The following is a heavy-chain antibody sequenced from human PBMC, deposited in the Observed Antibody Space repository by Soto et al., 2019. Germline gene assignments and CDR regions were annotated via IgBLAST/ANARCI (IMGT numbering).Heavy chain of an antibody. J-gene: IGHJ6*02. CDR1: VYSLATYW. CDR2: IDPSDSYI. Sequence: GETLEISRKIYVYSLATYWITWVRQMPGKGLEWMGRIDPSDSYINYSPSFQGRVTISADKSLNTAYLQWSSLEASDTAMYYCARLGDCSGGSCFSRYYYHGMDVWGQGTTVTVSS. CDR3: ARLGDCSGGSCFSRYYYHGMDV. V-gene: IGHV5-10-1*01. D-gene: IGHD2-15*01.